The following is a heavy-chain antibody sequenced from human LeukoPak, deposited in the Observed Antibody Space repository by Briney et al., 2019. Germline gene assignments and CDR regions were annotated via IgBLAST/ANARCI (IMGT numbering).Heavy chain of an antibody. CDR2: IIPIFGTA. J-gene: IGHJ4*02. V-gene: IGHV1-69*06. Sequence: SVNVSCKACGGTFSSYAISWVRQAPGQGLEWMGGIIPIFGTANYAQKFQGRVTITADKSTSTAYMELSSLRSEDTAVYYCARVPHGGDYVSYFDYWGQGTLVTVSS. CDR3: ARVPHGGDYVSYFDY. D-gene: IGHD4-17*01. CDR1: GGTFSSYA.